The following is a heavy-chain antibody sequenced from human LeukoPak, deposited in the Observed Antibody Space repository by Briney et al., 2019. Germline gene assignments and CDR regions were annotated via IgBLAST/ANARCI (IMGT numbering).Heavy chain of an antibody. V-gene: IGHV3-23*01. CDR1: GFTFSDSA. CDR2: ISRSGGGT. Sequence: GGSLRLSCAASGFTFSDSAMSWVRQAPGKGLEWVSSISRSGGGTYYADSVKGRFTISRDNSKNTVYLQMNTLRAEDTAVYYCAKCSGPYSSNRRNWFDPWGQGTLVTVSS. D-gene: IGHD6-13*01. CDR3: AKCSGPYSSNRRNWFDP. J-gene: IGHJ5*02.